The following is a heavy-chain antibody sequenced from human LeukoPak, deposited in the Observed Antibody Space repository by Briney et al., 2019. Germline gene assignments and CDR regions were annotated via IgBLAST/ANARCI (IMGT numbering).Heavy chain of an antibody. CDR3: ARDRGFPTVVLFHFDF. CDR1: GYTFTGNY. D-gene: IGHD4-23*01. CDR2: INPNSGGT. Sequence: ASVKVSCKASGYTFTGNYIHWVRQAPGQGLEWMGWINPNSGGTNSAQKFQGRVTMTRDTSISTAYMELSRLRSDDTAVYYCARDRGFPTVVLFHFDFRGQGTLVTVSS. J-gene: IGHJ4*02. V-gene: IGHV1-2*02.